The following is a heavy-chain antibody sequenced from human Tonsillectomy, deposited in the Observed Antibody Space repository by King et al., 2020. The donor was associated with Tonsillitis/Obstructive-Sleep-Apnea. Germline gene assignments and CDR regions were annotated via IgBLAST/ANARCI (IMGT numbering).Heavy chain of an antibody. CDR3: ARRDFDYYMDV. V-gene: IGHV4-59*01. CDR1: GGSISGYS. D-gene: IGHD2/OR15-2a*01. CDR2: ICYSGST. J-gene: IGHJ6*03. Sequence: QLQESGPGLVKPSETLSLTCTVSGGSISGYSWSWIRQPPGKGLENIGYICYSGSTNYNPSLKSRVTISADTSKNQFSLKLSSVTAADTAVYYCARRDFDYYMDVWGKGTTVTVSS.